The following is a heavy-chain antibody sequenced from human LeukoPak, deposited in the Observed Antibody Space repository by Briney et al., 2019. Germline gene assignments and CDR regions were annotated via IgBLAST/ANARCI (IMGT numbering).Heavy chain of an antibody. CDR2: IYSGGST. V-gene: IGHV3-66*01. Sequence: GGSLRLSCAASGFTVSSNYMSWVRQAPGKGLEWVSVIYSGGSTYYADSVKGRFTISRDNSKNTLYLQMNSLRAEDTAVYYCASFYGSGSTRGGGYFDYWGQGTLVTVSS. D-gene: IGHD3-10*01. J-gene: IGHJ4*02. CDR1: GFTVSSNY. CDR3: ASFYGSGSTRGGGYFDY.